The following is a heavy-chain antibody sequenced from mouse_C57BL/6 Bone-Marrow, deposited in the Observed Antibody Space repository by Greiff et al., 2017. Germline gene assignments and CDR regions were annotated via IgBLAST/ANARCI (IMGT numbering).Heavy chain of an antibody. CDR1: GYTFTSYW. J-gene: IGHJ4*01. V-gene: IGHV1-64*01. CDR3: AKPLYYGYAMDY. D-gene: IGHD1-1*01. Sequence: QVQLKQPGAELVKPGASVKLSCKASGYTFTSYWMHWVKQRPGQGLEWIGMIHPNSGSTNYNEKFKSKATLTVDKSSSTAYMQLSSLTSEDSAVYYCAKPLYYGYAMDYWGQGTSVTVSS. CDR2: IHPNSGST.